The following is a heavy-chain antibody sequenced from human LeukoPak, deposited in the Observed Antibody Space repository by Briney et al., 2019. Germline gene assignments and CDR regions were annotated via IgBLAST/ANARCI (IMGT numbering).Heavy chain of an antibody. CDR1: GYTFTSYY. Sequence: GASVKVSCKASGYTFTSYYMHWVRQAPGQGLEWMAIINPSGGSTSYAQKFQGRVTMTRDTSTSTVYMELSSLRSEDTAVCYCARDPRPSYESGGYYYPGDYWGQGTLVTVSS. D-gene: IGHD3-22*01. CDR2: INPSGGST. CDR3: ARDPRPSYESGGYYYPGDY. V-gene: IGHV1-46*01. J-gene: IGHJ4*02.